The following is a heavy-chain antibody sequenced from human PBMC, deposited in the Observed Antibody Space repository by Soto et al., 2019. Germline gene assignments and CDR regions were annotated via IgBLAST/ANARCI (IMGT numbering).Heavy chain of an antibody. J-gene: IGHJ4*02. CDR1: GYTFTSYG. CDR2: ISAYNGNT. CDR3: ARDAVTMIVVVSNDFDY. V-gene: IGHV1-18*01. D-gene: IGHD3-22*01. Sequence: ASVKVSCKASGYTFTSYGISWVRQAPGQGLEWMGWISAYNGNTNYAQKLQGRVTMTTDTSTSTAYMELRSLRSDDTAVYYCARDAVTMIVVVSNDFDYWGQGTLVTVSS.